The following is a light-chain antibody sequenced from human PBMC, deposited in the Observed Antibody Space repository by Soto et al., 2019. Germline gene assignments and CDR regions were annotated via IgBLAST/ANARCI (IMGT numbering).Light chain of an antibody. CDR1: ESVSDNY. Sequence: EIVLTQSPGTLSLSPGERATLSCRASESVSDNYLAWYQQRSGQAPRLVIYGASSRASAVPDRFSGSGSGADFTLTISRLEPEDFAVYYCPQYGSSPLTFGGGTKVEIK. CDR3: PQYGSSPLT. V-gene: IGKV3-20*01. J-gene: IGKJ4*01. CDR2: GAS.